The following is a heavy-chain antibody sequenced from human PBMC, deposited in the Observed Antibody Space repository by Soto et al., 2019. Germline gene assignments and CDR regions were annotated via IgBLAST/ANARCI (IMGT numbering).Heavy chain of an antibody. CDR3: AKEDTHYNSGWLFDY. Sequence: QVQLVESGGGVVQPGRSLRLSCAASGFTFSSYGIQWVRQAPGTGLEWVAVISFDGSLKYYEDSVKGRFTISKDNSKSTLYLQMNSLRVEETGVYYFAKEDTHYNSGWLFDYWGQGSMVTVTS. CDR1: GFTFSSYG. J-gene: IGHJ4*02. D-gene: IGHD6-19*01. V-gene: IGHV3-30*18. CDR2: ISFDGSLK.